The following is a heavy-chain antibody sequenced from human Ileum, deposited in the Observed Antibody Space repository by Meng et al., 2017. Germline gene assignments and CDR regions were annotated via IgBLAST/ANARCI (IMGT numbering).Heavy chain of an antibody. D-gene: IGHD1-1*01. J-gene: IGHJ4*02. CDR2: MNTDKGNT. Sequence: QVQLVQSGAEVKKPGASWKVSCKASGYTFTTYGISWVRQAPGQGLEWMGWMNTDKGNTNYAQKFQGRVTMTRDTSTSTAYMELRSLRSDDTAVYYCAREGAYNGGDYWGQGTLVTVSS. CDR1: GYTFTTYG. CDR3: AREGAYNGGDY. V-gene: IGHV1-18*01.